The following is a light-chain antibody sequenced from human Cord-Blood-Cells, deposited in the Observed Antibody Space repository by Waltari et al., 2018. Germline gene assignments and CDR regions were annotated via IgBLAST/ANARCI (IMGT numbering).Light chain of an antibody. CDR1: SSNIGSNY. V-gene: IGLV1-47*01. Sequence: QSVLTQPPSASGTPGQRVTISCSGSSSNIGSNYVYWYQQFPVTAPKLPFYRNNQRPSRVPDRFSGSKSGTSASLAISGLRSEDEADYYCAAWDDSLSGWVFGGGTKLTVL. J-gene: IGLJ3*02. CDR2: RNN. CDR3: AAWDDSLSGWV.